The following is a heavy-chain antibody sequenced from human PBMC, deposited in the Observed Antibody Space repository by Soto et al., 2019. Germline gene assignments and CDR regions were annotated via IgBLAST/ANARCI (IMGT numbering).Heavy chain of an antibody. CDR2: IIPILGTA. CDR3: ATLIRADYNWFDP. Sequence: GASVKVSCKASGGTFSSYAISWVRQAPGQGLEWMGGIIPILGTANYAQKFQGRVTITADESTSTAYMELSSLRSEDTAVYYCATLIRADYNWFDPWGQGTLVTVSS. V-gene: IGHV1-69*13. J-gene: IGHJ5*02. D-gene: IGHD3-3*01. CDR1: GGTFSSYA.